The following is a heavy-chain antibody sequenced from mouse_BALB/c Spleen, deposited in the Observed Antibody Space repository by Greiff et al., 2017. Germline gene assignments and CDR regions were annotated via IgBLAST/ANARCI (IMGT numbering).Heavy chain of an antibody. Sequence: EVQLQESGPGLVKPSQSLSLTCSVTGYSITSGYYWNWIRQFPGNKLEWMGYISYDGSNNYNPSLKNRISITRDTSKNQFFLKLNSVTTEDTATYYCARPTATDYAMDYWGQGTSVTVSS. CDR2: ISYDGSN. CDR3: ARPTATDYAMDY. V-gene: IGHV3-6*02. J-gene: IGHJ4*01. D-gene: IGHD1-2*01. CDR1: GYSITSGYY.